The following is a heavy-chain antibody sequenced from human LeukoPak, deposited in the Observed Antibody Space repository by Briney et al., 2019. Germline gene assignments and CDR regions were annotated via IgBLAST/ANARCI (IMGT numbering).Heavy chain of an antibody. CDR1: GGSISPYL. V-gene: IGHV4-59*01. D-gene: IGHD3-10*01. J-gene: IGHJ5*02. CDR3: ARDDYRGVTNFDP. Sequence: SETLSLTCTVSGGSISPYLWSWMRQTPGKGLEWIGYISYTGSTNYNPAFKSRVTISVDTSKNQFSLQLTSVTAADTAVYYCARDDYRGVTNFDPWGQGTLVTVSS. CDR2: ISYTGST.